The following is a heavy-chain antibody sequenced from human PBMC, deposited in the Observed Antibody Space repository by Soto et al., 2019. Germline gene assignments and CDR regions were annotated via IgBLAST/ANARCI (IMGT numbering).Heavy chain of an antibody. Sequence: SVKVACKASGVTFSSYAIRWVRQAPGQGLEWMGGITPIVGTSNYAQNCQGGVTNTADESRSTAHIEESSLRPEDTAMYYSAREGEGGIYAFSCGHGTPVTVSS. CDR1: GVTFSSYA. CDR2: ITPIVGTS. V-gene: IGHV1-69*13. D-gene: IGHD1-26*01. CDR3: AREGEGGIYAFS. J-gene: IGHJ5*01.